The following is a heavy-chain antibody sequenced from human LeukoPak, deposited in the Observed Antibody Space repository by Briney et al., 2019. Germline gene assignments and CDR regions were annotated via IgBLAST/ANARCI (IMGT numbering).Heavy chain of an antibody. D-gene: IGHD4-17*01. CDR1: GYSFTSYW. J-gene: IGHJ4*02. CDR3: ARALDYGDSNFDY. CDR2: IYPGDSDT. V-gene: IGHV5-51*01. Sequence: GESLKISCKGSGYSFTSYWIGRVRQMPGKGLEWMGIIYPGDSDTRYSPSFQGQVTISADKSISTAYLQWSSLKASDTAMCYCARALDYGDSNFDYWGQGTLVTVSS.